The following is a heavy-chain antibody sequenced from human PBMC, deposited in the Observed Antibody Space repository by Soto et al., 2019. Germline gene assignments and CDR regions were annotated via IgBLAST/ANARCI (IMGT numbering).Heavy chain of an antibody. D-gene: IGHD6-19*01. Sequence: VQLVESGGGLVQPGRSLRLSCAASGFTFDDYAMHWVRQAPGKGLEWVSGISWNSGSIGYADSVKGRFTISRDNAKNSLYLQMNSLRAEDTALYYCAKDISNYSSGWYAGMDVWGQGTTVTVSS. V-gene: IGHV3-9*01. CDR3: AKDISNYSSGWYAGMDV. CDR2: ISWNSGSI. J-gene: IGHJ6*02. CDR1: GFTFDDYA.